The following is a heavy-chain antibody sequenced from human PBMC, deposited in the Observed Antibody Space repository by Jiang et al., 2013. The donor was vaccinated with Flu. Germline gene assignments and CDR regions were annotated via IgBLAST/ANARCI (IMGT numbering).Heavy chain of an antibody. CDR2: ISYDGSSK. D-gene: IGHD3-10*01. J-gene: IGHJ6*02. V-gene: IGHV3-30-3*01. CDR1: GFTFSTYA. CDR3: ARGHYGSGSYSKRYYYYYGLDV. Sequence: VQLLESGGGVVQPGRSLRLSCAASGFTFSTYAIHWVRQAPGKGLEWVAIISYDGSSKYYADSVKGRFTISRDNSKNTLWLQMNSLRAEDTAVYYCARGHYGSGSYSKRYYYYYGLDVWGQGT.